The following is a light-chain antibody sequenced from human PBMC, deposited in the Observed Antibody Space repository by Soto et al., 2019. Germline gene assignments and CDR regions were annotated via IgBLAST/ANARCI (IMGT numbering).Light chain of an antibody. CDR3: LQDYSYPFT. Sequence: AIQMTQSPSSLSASVGDRVTITCRASQGITYELGWYQQKPGKAPKLLIYAASNLQSGVPSRFSGSGSGTDFTITISRLQPEDFATYYCLQDYSYPFTFGHGTKVDIK. J-gene: IGKJ3*01. CDR2: AAS. CDR1: QGITYE. V-gene: IGKV1-6*01.